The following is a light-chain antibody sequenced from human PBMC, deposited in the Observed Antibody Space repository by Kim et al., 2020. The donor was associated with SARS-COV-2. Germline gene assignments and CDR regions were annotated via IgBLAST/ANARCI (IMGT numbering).Light chain of an antibody. J-gene: IGKJ1*01. V-gene: IGKV3-15*01. CDR2: AAS. CDR3: QQYLKWPPWT. CDR1: EDINTD. Sequence: PPGEGATLSCRASEDINTDLAWYQHKPGQAPRLLFYAASTRANGVPARFSGGGSATDFTLTISSLESEDIAVYYCQQYLKWPPWTFGQGTKVDIK.